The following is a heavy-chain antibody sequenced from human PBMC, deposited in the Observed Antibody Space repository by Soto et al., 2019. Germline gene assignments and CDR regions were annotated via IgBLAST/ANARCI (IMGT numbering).Heavy chain of an antibody. Sequence: QVQLQESGPGLVKPSETLSLTCTVSGGSISSYYWSWIRQPPGKGLEWIGYIYYSGSTNYNPSLTRRVTISVDTSKNQFSLKLSSVTAADTAVYCCARRFGDAFDFWGQGTMVTVSS. D-gene: IGHD3-10*01. V-gene: IGHV4-59*08. CDR2: IYYSGST. CDR3: ARRFGDAFDF. J-gene: IGHJ3*01. CDR1: GGSISSYY.